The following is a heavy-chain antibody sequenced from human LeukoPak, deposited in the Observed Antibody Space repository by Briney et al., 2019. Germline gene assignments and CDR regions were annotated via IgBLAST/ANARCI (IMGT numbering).Heavy chain of an antibody. CDR1: GFTISNHY. D-gene: IGHD1-26*01. Sequence: GGSLRLSCVASGFTISNHYMTWVRQAPGKGLEWVANIKQDGSDKHYVDSVKGRFTISRDNARNSLYLQMNSLRAEDTAVYYCARESVVSGMIDDACDIRGQGTMVIVSS. CDR2: IKQDGSDK. V-gene: IGHV3-7*01. J-gene: IGHJ3*02. CDR3: ARESVVSGMIDDACDI.